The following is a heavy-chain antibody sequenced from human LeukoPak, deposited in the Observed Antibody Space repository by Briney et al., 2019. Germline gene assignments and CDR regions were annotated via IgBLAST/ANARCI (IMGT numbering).Heavy chain of an antibody. J-gene: IGHJ4*02. D-gene: IGHD3-22*01. V-gene: IGHV3-23*01. CDR1: GFTFSSYA. CDR2: ISGSGGST. Sequence: GGSLRLSCAASGFTFSSYAMSWVRQAPGKGLEWVSAISGSGGSTYYADSVKGRFTISRDNSKNTLYLQMNSLRAEDTAVYYCAKEGSITMIVVVITLFDYWGQGTLVTVSS. CDR3: AKEGSITMIVVVITLFDY.